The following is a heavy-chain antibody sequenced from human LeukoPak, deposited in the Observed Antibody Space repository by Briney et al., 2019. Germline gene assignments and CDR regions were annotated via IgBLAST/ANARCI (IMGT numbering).Heavy chain of an antibody. CDR1: GFTVSSNY. J-gene: IGHJ4*02. V-gene: IGHV3-66*01. CDR2: IYSDYST. D-gene: IGHD3-22*01. CDR3: YDTSGH. Sequence: GGSLRLSCAASGFTVSSNYMTWVRQAPGKGLQWVSIIYSDYSTYYADSVKGRFTMSRDSAKNSLYLQMSSLRAEDTAVYYCYDTSGHWGQGTLVTVSS.